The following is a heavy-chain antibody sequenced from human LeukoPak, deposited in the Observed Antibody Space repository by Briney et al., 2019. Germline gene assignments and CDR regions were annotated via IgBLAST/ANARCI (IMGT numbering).Heavy chain of an antibody. J-gene: IGHJ4*02. V-gene: IGHV1-8*03. Sequence: GASVKVSCKASGYTFTSYGISWVRQATGQGLEWMGWMNPNSGNTGYAQKFQGRVTITRNTSISTAYMELSSLRSEDTAVYYCAREISSSWEYYFDYWGQGTLVTVSS. CDR1: GYTFTSYG. D-gene: IGHD6-13*01. CDR2: MNPNSGNT. CDR3: AREISSSWEYYFDY.